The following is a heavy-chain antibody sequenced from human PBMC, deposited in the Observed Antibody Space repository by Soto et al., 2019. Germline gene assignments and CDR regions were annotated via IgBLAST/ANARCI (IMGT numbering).Heavy chain of an antibody. CDR2: ISYDGRNE. CDR3: TKGVVREPAYFDS. CDR1: GFTFSAFP. J-gene: IGHJ4*02. D-gene: IGHD3-10*01. Sequence: GGSLRLSCAVSGFTFSAFPMFWVRQAPGKGLEWVAFISYDGRNEDYADSVKGRFTISRDNSKNTLYLQMNSLSSEDTAVYYCTKGVVREPAYFDSWGQGTLVTVSS. V-gene: IGHV3-30*18.